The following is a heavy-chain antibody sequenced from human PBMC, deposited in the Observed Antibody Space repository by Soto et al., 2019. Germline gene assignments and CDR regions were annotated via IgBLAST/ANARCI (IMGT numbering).Heavy chain of an antibody. J-gene: IGHJ3*02. CDR3: VRGDYYDTSGAFSDAFGI. CDR1: GFTFTNYW. Sequence: GGSLRLSCAASGFTFTNYWMSWVRQAPGKGLERVANIKPDGSEKFYVDSLKGRFIMSRDNAKNSLYLQMNGLRADDAAVYYFVRGDYYDTSGAFSDAFGIWGQGTMVTVSS. V-gene: IGHV3-7*04. D-gene: IGHD3-22*01. CDR2: IKPDGSEK.